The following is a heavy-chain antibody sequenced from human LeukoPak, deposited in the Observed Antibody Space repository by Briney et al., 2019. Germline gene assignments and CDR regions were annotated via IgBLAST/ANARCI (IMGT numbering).Heavy chain of an antibody. CDR2: INHSGST. V-gene: IGHV4-34*01. D-gene: IGHD3-10*01. Sequence: SETLSLTCAVYGGSFSGYYWSWIRQPPGKGLEWIGEINHSGSTNYNPSLKSRVTISVDTSKNQFSLKLSSVTAADTAVYCCARIHYYGSGSSFDYWGQGTLVTVSS. J-gene: IGHJ4*02. CDR3: ARIHYYGSGSSFDY. CDR1: GGSFSGYY.